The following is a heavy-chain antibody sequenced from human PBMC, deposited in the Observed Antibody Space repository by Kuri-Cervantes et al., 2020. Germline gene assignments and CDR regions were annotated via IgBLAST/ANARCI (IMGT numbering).Heavy chain of an antibody. J-gene: IGHJ6*02. CDR2: IPYDGSNK. Sequence: GGSLRLSCAASGFTFSSYSMNWVRQAPGKGLEWVAVIPYDGSNKYYADSVKGRFTISRDNSKNTLYLQMNSLRAENTAVYYCARDDCSSTSCYVFYYYYYGMDVWGQGTTVTVSS. V-gene: IGHV3-30*03. CDR3: ARDDCSSTSCYVFYYYYYGMDV. CDR1: GFTFSSYS. D-gene: IGHD2-2*01.